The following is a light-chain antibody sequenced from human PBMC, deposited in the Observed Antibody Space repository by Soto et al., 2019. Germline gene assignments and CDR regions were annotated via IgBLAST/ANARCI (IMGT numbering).Light chain of an antibody. V-gene: IGKV1-39*01. CDR3: QQAYRTPWT. CDR1: QNIGLS. Sequence: DIQMTQSPTSLSASIGDRVTITCRASQNIGLSLNWLPQKPGRAPQLLIYATSRLHSGVPSRFSGSGSGTDFTLTISSLQPEDFATYYCQQAYRTPWTFGQGTKVAIK. CDR2: ATS. J-gene: IGKJ1*01.